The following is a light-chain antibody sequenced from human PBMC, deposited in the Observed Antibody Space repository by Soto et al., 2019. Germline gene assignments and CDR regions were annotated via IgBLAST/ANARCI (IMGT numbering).Light chain of an antibody. CDR3: CSFAGSHTSPA. Sequence: LTHPRSVSGSPGQSVTISCTGTGGDVGGYNFVSWYQLHPGKAPKLMIYDVSKRPSGVPDRFAGSKSGNTASLTISGLQADDEADYYCCSFAGSHTSPAFGGGTKVTVL. CDR2: DVS. J-gene: IGLJ1*01. CDR1: GGDVGGYNF. V-gene: IGLV2-11*01.